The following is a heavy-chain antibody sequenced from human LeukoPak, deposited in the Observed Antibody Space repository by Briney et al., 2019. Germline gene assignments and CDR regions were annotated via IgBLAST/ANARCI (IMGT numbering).Heavy chain of an antibody. V-gene: IGHV4-4*07. CDR3: ARDNDFFDY. J-gene: IGHJ4*02. CDR2: IHSSGST. Sequence: SETLSLTCTVSGGSISSYYWSCIRQPAGKGLEWIGRIHSSGSTHYNPSLKSRVTMSLDTSKNQFSLKLTSVTAADTAVYYCARDNDFFDYWGQGTLVTVSS. CDR1: GGSISSYY.